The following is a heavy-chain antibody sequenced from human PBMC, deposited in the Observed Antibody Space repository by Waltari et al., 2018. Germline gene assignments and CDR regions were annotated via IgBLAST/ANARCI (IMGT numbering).Heavy chain of an antibody. D-gene: IGHD3-10*01. V-gene: IGHV3-9*01. CDR1: GFTFDDYA. J-gene: IGHJ6*03. CDR3: AKDFYGSGSYSLYYYYYMDV. CDR2: ISWNSGSI. Sequence: EVQLVESGGGLVQPGRSLRLSCAASGFTFDDYAMHWVRQAPGKGLEWVSGISWNSGSIGYADSVKGRFTISRDNAKNSLYLQMNSLRAEDTALYYCAKDFYGSGSYSLYYYYYMDVWGKGTTVTVSS.